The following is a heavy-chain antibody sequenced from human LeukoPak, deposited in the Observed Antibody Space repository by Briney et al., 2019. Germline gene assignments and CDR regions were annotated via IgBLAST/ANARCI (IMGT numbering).Heavy chain of an antibody. D-gene: IGHD5-18*01. CDR1: GFTFSSYS. V-gene: IGHV3-21*01. CDR3: ASRIQLKNY. CDR2: ISSSSSYI. J-gene: IGHJ4*02. Sequence: GGSLRLSCAASGFTFSSYSMNWVRQAPGKGLEWVSSISSSSSYIYYADSVKGRFTISRDNAKNSLYPQMNSLRAEDTAVYYCASRIQLKNYWGQGTLVTVSS.